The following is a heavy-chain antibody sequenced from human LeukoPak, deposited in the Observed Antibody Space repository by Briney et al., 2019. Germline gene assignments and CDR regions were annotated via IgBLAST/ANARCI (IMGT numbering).Heavy chain of an antibody. Sequence: SETLSLTCAVYGGSFSGYYWSWIRQPPGKGLEWIGEINHSGSTNYNPSLKSRVTISADTSKNQFSLKLSSVTAADTAVYYCARARGSSIAARTHFDYWGQGTLVTVSS. J-gene: IGHJ4*02. CDR3: ARARGSSIAARTHFDY. D-gene: IGHD6-6*01. CDR2: INHSGST. CDR1: GGSFSGYY. V-gene: IGHV4-34*01.